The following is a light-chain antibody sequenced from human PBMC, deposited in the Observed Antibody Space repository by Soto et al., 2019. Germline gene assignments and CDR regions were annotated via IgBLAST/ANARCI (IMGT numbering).Light chain of an antibody. Sequence: EIVLTQSPGTVSLSPGERATLSSRASQSVSNNYLAWYQQKPGQAPRLLIYGASSRATGIPDRFSGSGSGTDFTLTISRLEPEDFAVYYCQQYGSSLITFGQGTRLEIK. CDR3: QQYGSSLIT. V-gene: IGKV3-20*01. CDR2: GAS. J-gene: IGKJ5*01. CDR1: QSVSNNY.